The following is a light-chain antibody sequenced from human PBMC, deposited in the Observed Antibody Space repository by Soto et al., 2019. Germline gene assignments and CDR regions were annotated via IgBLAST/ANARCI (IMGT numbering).Light chain of an antibody. CDR3: QPYSNWPLT. Sequence: DIQMTQSPSTLSASVGDRVTITCRASQTISSWLAWYQQKPGKAPKLLIYDASSLESGVPSRFSGRGSGTQFTLTINSLQSEDFAVYYCQPYSNWPLTFGGGTKVDIK. CDR1: QTISSW. J-gene: IGKJ4*01. V-gene: IGKV1-5*01. CDR2: DAS.